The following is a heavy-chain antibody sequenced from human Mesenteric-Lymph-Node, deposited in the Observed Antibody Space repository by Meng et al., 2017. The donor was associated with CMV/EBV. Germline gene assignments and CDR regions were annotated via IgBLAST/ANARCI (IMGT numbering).Heavy chain of an antibody. V-gene: IGHV3-23*01. CDR3: AQITGAWFDP. D-gene: IGHD7-27*01. CDR2: ISGSGGST. CDR1: GFTFSSYA. J-gene: IGHJ5*02. Sequence: GESLKISCAASGFTFSSYAMSWVRQAPGKGLEWVSAISGSGGSTYYADSVKGRFTISRDNSKNTLYLQMNSLRAEDTAVYYCAQITGAWFDPWGQGTMVTVSS.